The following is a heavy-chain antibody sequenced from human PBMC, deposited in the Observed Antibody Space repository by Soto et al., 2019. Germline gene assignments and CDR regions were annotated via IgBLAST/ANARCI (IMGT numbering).Heavy chain of an antibody. CDR1: GESITTSNW. Sequence: QVHLQESGPGLVKSSETLSLTCTVSGESITTSNWWSWVRQPPGGGLEWIGEIYHRGTTNYNPSLKSRATISLDKSKNQFFLKVKSVTAADTAMYYCTRGDAAVSGDLYWRQGILVAVSS. D-gene: IGHD6-19*01. V-gene: IGHV4-4*02. J-gene: IGHJ4*02. CDR2: IYHRGTT. CDR3: TRGDAAVSGDLY.